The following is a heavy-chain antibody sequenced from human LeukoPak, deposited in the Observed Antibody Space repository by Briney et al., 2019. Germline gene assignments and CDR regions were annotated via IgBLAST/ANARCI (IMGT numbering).Heavy chain of an antibody. CDR1: GFIFSRYS. V-gene: IGHV3-21*01. Sequence: GGSLRLSCAASGFIFSRYSMNWVRQAPGKGLEWVASMSVGSGLIYYAESVRGRFTVSRDNAKNSLYLQMKSLGADDTAVYYCAREFEGTASGAGYWGQGTLVTVSS. CDR2: MSVGSGLI. J-gene: IGHJ4*02. D-gene: IGHD3-16*01. CDR3: AREFEGTASGAGY.